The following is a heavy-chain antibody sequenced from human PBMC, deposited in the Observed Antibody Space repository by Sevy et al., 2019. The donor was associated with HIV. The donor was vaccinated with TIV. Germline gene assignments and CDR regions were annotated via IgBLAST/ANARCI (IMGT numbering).Heavy chain of an antibody. V-gene: IGHV3-21*01. J-gene: IGHJ6*03. CDR2: ISXXXRDT. CDR1: GXXXSSYS. D-gene: IGHD3-22*01. CDR3: ARDEDSTXXYFLGXXHXXXXX. Sequence: GXSLRLXCAVXGXXXSSYSMXXVRQAPXKGLEWXXXISXXXRDTFYADSVKGRFTISRDNAKDSLYLQMNNLRVDDTXXYYCARDEDSTXXYFLGXXHXXXXXXGKGTTVTVSS.